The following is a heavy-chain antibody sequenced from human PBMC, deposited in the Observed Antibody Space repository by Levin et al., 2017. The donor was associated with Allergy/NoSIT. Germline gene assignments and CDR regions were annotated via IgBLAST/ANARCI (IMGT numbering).Heavy chain of an antibody. V-gene: IGHV4-31*03. Sequence: PSETLSLTCTVSGGSISSGGYYWSWIRQHPGTGLEWIGYIYYSGSTYYNPSLKSRVTISVDTSKNQFSLKLSSVTAADTAVYYCARGVVAATLRRWFDPWGQGTLVTVSS. D-gene: IGHD2-15*01. CDR2: IYYSGST. CDR3: ARGVVAATLRRWFDP. J-gene: IGHJ5*02. CDR1: GGSISSGGYY.